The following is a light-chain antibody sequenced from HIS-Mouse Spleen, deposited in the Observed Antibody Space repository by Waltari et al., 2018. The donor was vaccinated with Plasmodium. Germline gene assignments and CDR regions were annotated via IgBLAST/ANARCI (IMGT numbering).Light chain of an antibody. CDR3: QQYNNWPFT. CDR2: GAS. J-gene: IGKJ3*01. V-gene: IGKV3-15*01. Sequence: EIVMTQSPATLSVSPGERATLSCRASQSVSSNLAWYQQKPGQAPRLLIYGASTRATGIPARFSGSGSGTEFTLTISSLQSEDFAVYYCQQYNNWPFTFGPG. CDR1: QSVSSN.